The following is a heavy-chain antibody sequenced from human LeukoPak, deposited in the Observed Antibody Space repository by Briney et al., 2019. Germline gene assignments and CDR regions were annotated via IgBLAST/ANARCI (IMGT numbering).Heavy chain of an antibody. CDR1: GFTFSSYW. D-gene: IGHD3-22*01. V-gene: IGHV3-74*01. Sequence: GGSLRLSCAPSGFTFSSYWMHWVRQAPGKVLMWVSRINGDGSSTSYADSVKGRFTISRDNAKNLLYLQMNSLRAEDTAVYYCARWAYYASSRYHGYFQHWGQGTLVTVSS. CDR2: INGDGSST. J-gene: IGHJ1*01. CDR3: ARWAYYASSRYHGYFQH.